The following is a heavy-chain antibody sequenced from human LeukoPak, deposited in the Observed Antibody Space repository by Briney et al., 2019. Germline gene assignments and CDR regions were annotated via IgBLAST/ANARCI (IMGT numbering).Heavy chain of an antibody. J-gene: IGHJ4*02. D-gene: IGHD1-26*01. V-gene: IGHV1-2*02. CDR2: INPNSGGT. CDR3: ARDLSGRIVGATLTAYFDY. Sequence: ASVKVSCKASGYTFTGYYIHWVRQAPGQGLEWMGWINPNSGGTNYAQKFQGRVTMTRDTSISTAYMELSRLRSDDTAVYYCARDLSGRIVGATLTAYFDYWGQGTLVTVSS. CDR1: GYTFTGYY.